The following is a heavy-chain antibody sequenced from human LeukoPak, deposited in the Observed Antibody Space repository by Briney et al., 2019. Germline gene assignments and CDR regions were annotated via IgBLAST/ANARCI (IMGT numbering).Heavy chain of an antibody. Sequence: SETLSLTCTVSGYSISNGYYWGWVRQPPGKGLGWIGTIHHSGTTYYSPSLRSRATTSVDTSKNQFSLSLRSVTAADTAVYYCARSYYDTRGRFDPWGQGTLVTVSS. CDR1: GYSISNGYY. CDR3: ARSYYDTRGRFDP. CDR2: IHHSGTT. J-gene: IGHJ5*02. D-gene: IGHD3-22*01. V-gene: IGHV4-38-2*02.